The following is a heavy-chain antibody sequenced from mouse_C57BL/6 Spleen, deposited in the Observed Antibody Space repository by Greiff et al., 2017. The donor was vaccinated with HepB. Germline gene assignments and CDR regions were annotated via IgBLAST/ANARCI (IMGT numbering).Heavy chain of an antibody. D-gene: IGHD2-1*01. V-gene: IGHV1-19*01. CDR1: GYTFTDYY. J-gene: IGHJ2*01. CDR3: ARDYGNYEDY. Sequence: EVPLQQSGPVLVKPGASVKMSCKASGYTFTDYYMNWVKQSHGKSLEWIGVINPYNGGTSYNQKFKGKATLTVDKSSSTAYMALNSLTSEDYAVYYGARDYGNYEDYWGQGTTLTVSS. CDR2: INPYNGGT.